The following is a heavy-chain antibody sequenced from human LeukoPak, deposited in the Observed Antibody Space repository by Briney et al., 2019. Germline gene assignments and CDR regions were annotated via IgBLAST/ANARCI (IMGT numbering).Heavy chain of an antibody. V-gene: IGHV1-2*02. CDR1: GYTFTGYY. D-gene: IGHD3-9*01. Sequence: ASVKVSCKVSGYTFTGYYMHWVRQAPGQGLEWMGWINPNSGGTNYAQKFQGRVTMTRDTSISTAYMELSRLRSDDTAVYYCARGSPYYDILTGPPFGYWGQGTLVTVSS. CDR2: INPNSGGT. CDR3: ARGSPYYDILTGPPFGY. J-gene: IGHJ4*02.